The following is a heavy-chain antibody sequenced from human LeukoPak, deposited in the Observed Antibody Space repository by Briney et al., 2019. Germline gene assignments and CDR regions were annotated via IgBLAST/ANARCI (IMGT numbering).Heavy chain of an antibody. CDR2: IYYSGST. Sequence: SETLSLTCTVSGGSISSYHWSWIRQPPGKGLECIGYIYYSGSTHYNPSLKSRVTISVDTSKNQFSLKLSSVTAADTAVYFCARARNYHDSSDYYEGDAFDIWGQGTMVTVSS. CDR3: ARARNYHDSSDYYEGDAFDI. D-gene: IGHD3-22*01. J-gene: IGHJ3*02. CDR1: GGSISSYH. V-gene: IGHV4-59*01.